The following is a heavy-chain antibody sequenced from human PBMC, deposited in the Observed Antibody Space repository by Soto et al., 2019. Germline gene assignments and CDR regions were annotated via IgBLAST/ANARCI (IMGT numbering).Heavy chain of an antibody. Sequence: QVQLVQSGAEVKKPGSSVKVSCKASGGTFSSYAISWVRQAPGQGLEWMGGIIPIFGTANYAQKFQGRVTITADKSTSTAYMELGSLRSEDAAVYYCARERDSHGYFNPDFDYWGQGTLVTVSS. CDR2: IIPIFGTA. CDR1: GGTFSSYA. J-gene: IGHJ4*02. CDR3: ARERDSHGYFNPDFDY. V-gene: IGHV1-69*06. D-gene: IGHD5-12*01.